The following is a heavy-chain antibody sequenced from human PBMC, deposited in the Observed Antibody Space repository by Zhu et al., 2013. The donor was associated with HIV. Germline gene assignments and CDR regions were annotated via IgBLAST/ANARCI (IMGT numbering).Heavy chain of an antibody. J-gene: IGHJ4*02. D-gene: IGHD6-13*01. Sequence: QVQLVQSGAEVKKPGASVKVSCKASGYTFTSYDINWVRQATGQGLEWMGWMNPNSGNTGYTQKFQGRVTMTRNTSISTAYMELRSLRSDDTAVYYCARGLVPEYYFDYWGQGTLVTVSS. CDR2: MNPNSGNT. CDR1: GYTFTSYD. CDR3: ARGLVPEYYFDY. V-gene: IGHV1-8*01.